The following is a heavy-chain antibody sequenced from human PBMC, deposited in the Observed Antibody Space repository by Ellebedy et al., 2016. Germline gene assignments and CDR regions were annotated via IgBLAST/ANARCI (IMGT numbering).Heavy chain of an antibody. Sequence: SETLSLXXTVSGGSISSGGYYWSWIRQHPGKGLEWIGYIYYSGSTYYNPSLKSRVTISVDTSKNQFSLKLSSVTAADTAVYYCARAYVDIVATTLDYWGQGTLVTVSS. CDR3: ARAYVDIVATTLDY. CDR1: GGSISSGGYY. CDR2: IYYSGST. V-gene: IGHV4-31*03. D-gene: IGHD5-12*01. J-gene: IGHJ4*02.